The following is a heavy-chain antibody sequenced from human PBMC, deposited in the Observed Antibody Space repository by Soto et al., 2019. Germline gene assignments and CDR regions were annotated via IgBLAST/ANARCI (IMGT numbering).Heavy chain of an antibody. J-gene: IGHJ4*02. D-gene: IGHD6-19*01. V-gene: IGHV4-59*01. CDR3: ARSVAVPGAHIDY. CDR2: VYYTGST. CDR1: GGSISGTY. Sequence: SETLSLTCSVSGGSISGTYWSWIRQSPGKGLEWLGYVYYTGSTNYSPSLRSRVSISVDTSKNEFSLRLSSVTAADTAVYFCARSVAVPGAHIDYWGQGTQVTVS.